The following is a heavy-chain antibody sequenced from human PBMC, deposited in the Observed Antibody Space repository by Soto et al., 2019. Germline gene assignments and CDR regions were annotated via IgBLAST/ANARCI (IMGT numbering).Heavy chain of an antibody. CDR3: VMGYYFDY. Sequence: TGGSLRLSCSASGFTFNDYAMHWVRQAPGKGLEYVSTISSDGGTPYYADSVRGRFTISRDNSKNTLYLQMSSLRPEDTAVYYCVMGYYFDYWGQGTLVTVSS. V-gene: IGHV3-64D*06. CDR2: ISSDGGTP. D-gene: IGHD3-16*01. CDR1: GFTFNDYA. J-gene: IGHJ4*02.